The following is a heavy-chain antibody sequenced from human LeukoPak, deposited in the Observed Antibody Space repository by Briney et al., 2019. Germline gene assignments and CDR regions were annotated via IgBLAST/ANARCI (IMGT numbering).Heavy chain of an antibody. Sequence: PSETLSLTCTVSGGSINRYYWSWIRQPPGEGVGGGGYIYYRECTNYNPSLRSRVTISVDTSKNHSSLKLSSVTAADTAVYYCARYSDLFSVWGSYRYSYWYFDLWGRGTLVTVSS. D-gene: IGHD3-16*02. CDR2: IYYRECT. J-gene: IGHJ2*01. CDR1: GGSINRYY. CDR3: ARYSDLFSVWGSYRYSYWYFDL. V-gene: IGHV4-59*01.